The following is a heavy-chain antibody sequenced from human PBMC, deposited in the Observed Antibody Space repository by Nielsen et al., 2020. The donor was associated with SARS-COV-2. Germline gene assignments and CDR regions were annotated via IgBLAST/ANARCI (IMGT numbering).Heavy chain of an antibody. CDR2: IYHSGNT. CDR1: GDSISSSNW. D-gene: IGHD4-17*01. CDR3: VRDKDSTTENLRMDV. J-gene: IGHJ6*02. Sequence: SETLSLTCAVSGDSISSSNWWSWVRQAPGKGLEWIGEIYHSGNTNYNPSLRSRVTISLDKSKNQFSLNLSSVTAADTAVYYCVRDKDSTTENLRMDVWGQGTTVTVSS. V-gene: IGHV4-4*02.